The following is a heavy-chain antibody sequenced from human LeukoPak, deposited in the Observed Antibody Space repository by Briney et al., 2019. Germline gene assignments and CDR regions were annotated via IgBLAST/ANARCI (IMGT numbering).Heavy chain of an antibody. Sequence: PGGSLRLSCAASGFTFSDYYMSWIRQAPGKGLEWVSYISSSGSTIYYADSVKGRFTISRDNAKNSLYLQMNSLRAEDTAVYYCARDPPGGQYCSSTSCFFDYWGQGTLVTVSS. CDR2: ISSSGSTI. CDR1: GFTFSDYY. V-gene: IGHV3-11*01. CDR3: ARDPPGGQYCSSTSCFFDY. J-gene: IGHJ4*02. D-gene: IGHD2-2*01.